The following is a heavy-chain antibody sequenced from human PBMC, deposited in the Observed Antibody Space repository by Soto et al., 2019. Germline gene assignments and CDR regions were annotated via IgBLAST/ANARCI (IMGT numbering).Heavy chain of an antibody. D-gene: IGHD6-13*01. CDR2: MNPNSGNT. V-gene: IGHV1-8*01. J-gene: IGHJ6*02. CDR1: GYTFTSYD. CDR3: ARGIGYSSSWYSAYYYYGMDV. Sequence: ASVKVSCKASGYTFTSYDINWVRQATGQGLEWMGWMNPNSGNTGYAQKFQGRVTMTRNTSISTAHMELSSLRSEDTAVYYCARGIGYSSSWYSAYYYYGMDVWGQGTTVTVSS.